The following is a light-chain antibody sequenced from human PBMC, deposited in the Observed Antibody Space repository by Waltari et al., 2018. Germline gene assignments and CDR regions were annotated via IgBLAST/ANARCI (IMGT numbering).Light chain of an antibody. V-gene: IGLV2-14*03. CDR2: DVT. J-gene: IGLJ1*01. CDR3: NSHTTVSSLV. Sequence: QSALTQPASVSGSPRQSITISCTGTSSDIGAYNYVSWYQQHPGKAPKLLIYDVTYRPSGVSSRFSGSKSGNTASLTISGLQAEDEADYYCNSHTTVSSLVFGTGTKVTVL. CDR1: SSDIGAYNY.